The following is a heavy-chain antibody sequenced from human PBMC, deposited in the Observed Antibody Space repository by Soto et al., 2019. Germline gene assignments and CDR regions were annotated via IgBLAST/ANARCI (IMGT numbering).Heavy chain of an antibody. Sequence: EVQLVESGGGLVQPGRSLRLSCAAAGFTFNDYAMHWVRQAPGKGLEWVSGMNWNSGFIVYEDSVKSRFTISRDNAKIFLYLQMNSLRPDDMALYFCAIDMGYGVFFLVAGFDYWGRGTLVTVSS. D-gene: IGHD4-17*01. J-gene: IGHJ4*02. V-gene: IGHV3-9*03. CDR2: MNWNSGFI. CDR3: AIDMGYGVFFLVAGFDY. CDR1: GFTFNDYA.